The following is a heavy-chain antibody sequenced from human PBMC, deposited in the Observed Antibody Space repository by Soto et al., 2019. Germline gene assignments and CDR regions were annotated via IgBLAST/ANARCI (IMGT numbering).Heavy chain of an antibody. CDR2: IWYDGSNK. CDR3: ARKGDYGDHHYYYYGMDV. V-gene: IGHV3-33*01. D-gene: IGHD4-17*01. CDR1: GFTFSSYG. J-gene: IGHJ6*02. Sequence: QVQLVESGGGVVQPGRSLRLSCAASGFTFSSYGMHWVRQAPGKGLEWVAVIWYDGSNKYYADSVKGRFTISRDNSKNTLYLQMNSLRAEDSAVYYCARKGDYGDHHYYYYGMDVWGQGTTVTVSS.